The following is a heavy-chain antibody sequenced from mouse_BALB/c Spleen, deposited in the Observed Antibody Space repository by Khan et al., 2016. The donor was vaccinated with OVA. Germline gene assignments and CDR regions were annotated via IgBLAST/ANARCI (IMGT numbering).Heavy chain of an antibody. CDR3: ARTARIKY. CDR1: GYSITSGYG. J-gene: IGHJ2*01. V-gene: IGHV3-2*02. D-gene: IGHD1-2*01. CDR2: LSYSGTT. Sequence: EVELVESGPGLVTPSQSLSITCTVTGYSITSGYGRNWIRHLPGNKLERMGYLSYSGTTNYNPPLTSRISITRNTSKNQFFLQLNSVTTEDTATYYCARTARIKYWGQGTTLTVSS.